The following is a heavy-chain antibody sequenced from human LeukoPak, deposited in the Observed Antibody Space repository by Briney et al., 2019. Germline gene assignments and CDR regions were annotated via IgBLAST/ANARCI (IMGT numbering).Heavy chain of an antibody. CDR1: GFTFSSYA. CDR3: AQTGGLVPGRYFVY. D-gene: IGHD6-6*01. CDR2: ISGSGANT. V-gene: IGHV3-23*01. Sequence: PGGSLRLSCAASGFTFSSYAMSWVRQAPGKGLEWVSAISGSGANTYYADSVKGRFTISRDNSKNTLYLQMSSLRAEDTAVYYCAQTGGLVPGRYFVYWGQGTLVTVSS. J-gene: IGHJ4*02.